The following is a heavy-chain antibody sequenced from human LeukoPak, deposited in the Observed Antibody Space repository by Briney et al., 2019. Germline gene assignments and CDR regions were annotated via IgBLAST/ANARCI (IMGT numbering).Heavy chain of an antibody. D-gene: IGHD4-17*01. CDR2: ISGYNGNT. Sequence: ASVKVSCKASGYTFTSYGINWVRQAPGQGLEWMGWISGYNGNTNYAQKLQGRVTMTTDTSTSTAYMELRSLRSDDTAVYYCARAYDYGDYPAYWGQGTLVTVSS. CDR1: GYTFTSYG. CDR3: ARAYDYGDYPAY. V-gene: IGHV1-18*01. J-gene: IGHJ4*02.